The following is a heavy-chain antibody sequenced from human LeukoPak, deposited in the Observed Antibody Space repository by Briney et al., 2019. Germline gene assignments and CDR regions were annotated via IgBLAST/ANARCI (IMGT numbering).Heavy chain of an antibody. V-gene: IGHV3-30*03. Sequence: GGSLRLSCAASGFTFSSYWMSWVRQAPGKGLEWVAIISFDGKYQYYADSVQGRFSISRDSSKNTLSLQMNSLTTDDTARYYCARGTMLQLVPCLDYWGQGTLVTVSS. CDR2: ISFDGKYQ. CDR1: GFTFSSYW. J-gene: IGHJ4*02. D-gene: IGHD6-13*01. CDR3: ARGTMLQLVPCLDY.